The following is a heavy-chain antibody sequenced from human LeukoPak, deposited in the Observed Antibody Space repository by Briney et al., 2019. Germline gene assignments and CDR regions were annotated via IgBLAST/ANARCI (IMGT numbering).Heavy chain of an antibody. CDR3: AKGVVPAANTFDY. J-gene: IGHJ4*02. CDR2: IRYDGSNK. Sequence: PGGSLRLSCAASGFTFSSYGMHWVRQAPGKGLEWVAFIRYDGSNKYYADSVKGRFTISRDNSKNTLYLQMNSLRAEDTAVYYCAKGVVPAANTFDYWGQGTLVTVSS. V-gene: IGHV3-30*02. CDR1: GFTFSSYG. D-gene: IGHD2-2*01.